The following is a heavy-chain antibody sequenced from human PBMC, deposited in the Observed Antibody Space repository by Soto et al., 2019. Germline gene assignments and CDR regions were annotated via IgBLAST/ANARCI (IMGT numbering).Heavy chain of an antibody. CDR3: AKGSKVVVVAAPDF. CDR1: GFTFSSYA. D-gene: IGHD2-15*01. Sequence: PGGSLRLSCAASGFTFSSYAMSWVRQAPGKGLEWVSAISGSGGSTYYADSVKGRFTISRDNSKNTLYLQMNSLRAEDTAVYYCAKGSKVVVVAAPDFWGQGTLVPVSS. V-gene: IGHV3-23*01. CDR2: ISGSGGST. J-gene: IGHJ4*02.